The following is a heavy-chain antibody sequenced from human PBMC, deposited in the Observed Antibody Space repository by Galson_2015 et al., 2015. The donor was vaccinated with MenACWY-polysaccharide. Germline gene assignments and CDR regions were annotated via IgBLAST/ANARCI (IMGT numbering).Heavy chain of an antibody. Sequence: SLRLSCAASGFTFSNAWMSWVRQAPGKGLEWVGRIKSKTDGGTTDYAAPVKGRFTISRDDSKNTPYLQMNSLKTEDTAVYYCTTDRWEPGHDYWGQGTLVTVSS. CDR3: TTDRWEPGHDY. J-gene: IGHJ4*02. CDR1: GFTFSNAW. CDR2: IKSKTDGGTT. D-gene: IGHD1-26*01. V-gene: IGHV3-15*01.